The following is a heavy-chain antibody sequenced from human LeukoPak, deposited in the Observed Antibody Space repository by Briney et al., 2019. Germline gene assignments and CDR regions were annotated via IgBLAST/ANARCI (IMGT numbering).Heavy chain of an antibody. CDR1: GFSFSSYA. Sequence: PGGSLRLSCAASGFSFSSYAMSWVRQAPGKGLEWVSAITDSGGSTYHADSVKGRFTISRDNSKNTLFLQMNSLRVEDTAVYYCARGGSPRGFLGYWGQGTLVTVSS. D-gene: IGHD2-15*01. J-gene: IGHJ4*02. CDR3: ARGGSPRGFLGY. CDR2: ITDSGGST. V-gene: IGHV3-23*01.